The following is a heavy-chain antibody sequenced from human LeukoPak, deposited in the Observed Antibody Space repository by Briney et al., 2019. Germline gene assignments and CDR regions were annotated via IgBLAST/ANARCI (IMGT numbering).Heavy chain of an antibody. D-gene: IGHD3-22*01. CDR1: GYSISSGYY. Sequence: PSETLSLTCTVSGYSISSGYYWGWIRQPPGKGLEWIGSIYHSGSTYYNPSLKSRVTISVDTSKNQFSLKLSSVTAADTAVYYCARADYYYDTSGYNDYWGQGTLVTVSS. CDR3: ARADYYYDTSGYNDY. V-gene: IGHV4-38-2*02. CDR2: IYHSGST. J-gene: IGHJ4*02.